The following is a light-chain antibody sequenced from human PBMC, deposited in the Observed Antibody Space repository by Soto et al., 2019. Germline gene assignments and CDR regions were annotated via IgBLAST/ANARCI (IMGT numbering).Light chain of an antibody. Sequence: DIQMTQSPSSLSASVGDRVTITCRASQSISSYLNWYQQKPGKAPKLLIYAASSLQSGVPSRFRVGGSGTDFTLTISSLQPEDFATYYCQQSYSTPYTFGQGTKLEIK. CDR2: AAS. CDR3: QQSYSTPYT. V-gene: IGKV1-39*01. CDR1: QSISSY. J-gene: IGKJ2*01.